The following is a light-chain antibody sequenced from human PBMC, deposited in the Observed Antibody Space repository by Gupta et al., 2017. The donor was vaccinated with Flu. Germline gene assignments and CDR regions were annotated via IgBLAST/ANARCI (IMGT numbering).Light chain of an antibody. J-gene: IGKJ2*01. Sequence: DIQMTQSPSSLSASVGDRVTITCRASQSISSYLNWYQQKPGKAPKLLIYAASSWQSGVPSRFSGSGYGKHFILTISSRQPEDFASYYCQQTDSYPLIIFGQGTKLEIK. CDR3: QQTDSYPLII. CDR1: QSISSY. V-gene: IGKV1-39*01. CDR2: AAS.